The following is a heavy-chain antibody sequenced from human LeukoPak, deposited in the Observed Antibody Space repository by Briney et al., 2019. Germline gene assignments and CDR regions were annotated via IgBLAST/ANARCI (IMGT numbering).Heavy chain of an antibody. J-gene: IGHJ4*02. CDR3: TVRFLEWFDAHYFDY. V-gene: IGHV1-58*02. D-gene: IGHD3-3*01. CDR1: GFTFTSSA. CDR2: IVAGSGNT. Sequence: GASVKVSCKASGFTFTSSAMQWVRQARGQRLEWIGWIVAGSGNTNYAQKFQGRVTMTEDTSTDTAYMELSSLRSEDTAVYYCTVRFLEWFDAHYFDYWGQGTLVTVSS.